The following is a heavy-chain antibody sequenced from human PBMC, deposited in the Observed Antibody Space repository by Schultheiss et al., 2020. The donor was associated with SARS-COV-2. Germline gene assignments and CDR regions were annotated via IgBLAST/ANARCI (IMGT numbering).Heavy chain of an antibody. CDR3: ARGIAAAEVAFDI. J-gene: IGHJ3*02. CDR1: GVSVSSANYY. V-gene: IGHV4-61*01. Sequence: SETLSLTCTVSGVSVSSANYYWSWIRQPPGKGLEWIGYIYYSGSTYYNPSLKSRVTISVDTSKNQFSLKLSSVTAADTAVYYCARGIAAAEVAFDIWGQGTMVTVSS. CDR2: IYYSGST. D-gene: IGHD6-13*01.